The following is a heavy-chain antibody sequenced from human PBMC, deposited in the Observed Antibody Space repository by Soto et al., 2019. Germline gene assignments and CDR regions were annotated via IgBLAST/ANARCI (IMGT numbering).Heavy chain of an antibody. CDR1: GFTFSSYG. Sequence: QVQLVESGGGVVQPGRSLRLSCAASGFTFSSYGMHWVRQAPGKGLEWVAVISYDGSNKYYADSVKGRFTISRDNSKNTLYLQMNSLRAEDTAVYYCAKDTSSWYSELNYGMDVWGQGTTVTVSS. CDR3: AKDTSSWYSELNYGMDV. V-gene: IGHV3-30*18. CDR2: ISYDGSNK. J-gene: IGHJ6*02. D-gene: IGHD6-13*01.